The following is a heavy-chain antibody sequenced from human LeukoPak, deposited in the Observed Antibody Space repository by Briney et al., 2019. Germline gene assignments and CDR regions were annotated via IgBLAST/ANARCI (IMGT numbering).Heavy chain of an antibody. CDR2: IYTSGST. V-gene: IGHV4-61*02. CDR1: GGSISSSGYL. J-gene: IGHJ6*03. CDR3: ARDRYMDV. Sequence: PSQTLSLTCTVCGGSISSSGYLWSWIRQPAGKGLEWIGRIYTSGSTDYNPSLKSRVTISLDTSKNQFSLKLTSVTAADTAVYYCARDRYMDVWGKGTTVTVSS.